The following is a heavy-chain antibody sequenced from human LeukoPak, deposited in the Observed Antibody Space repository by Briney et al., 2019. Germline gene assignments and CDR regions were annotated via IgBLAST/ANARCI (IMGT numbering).Heavy chain of an antibody. D-gene: IGHD3-22*01. J-gene: IGHJ4*02. CDR1: GGSFSGYY. CDR3: ASYSYYYDSSGYFDY. CDR2: INHSGST. Sequence: SETLSLTCAVYGGSFSGYYWSWIRQPPGKGLEWIGEINHSGSTNYNPPLKSRVTISVDTSKNQFSLKLSSVTAADTAVYYCASYSYYYDSSGYFDYWGQGTLVTVSS. V-gene: IGHV4-34*01.